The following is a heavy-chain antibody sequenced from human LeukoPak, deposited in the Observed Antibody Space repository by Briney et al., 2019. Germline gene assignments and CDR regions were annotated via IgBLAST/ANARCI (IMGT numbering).Heavy chain of an antibody. CDR3: ARGGDYYDSSGYFQIPDDAFDI. D-gene: IGHD3-22*01. CDR2: IYTSGST. V-gene: IGHV4-4*07. Sequence: SETLSPTCTVSGGSISSYYWSWIRQPAGKGLEWIGRIYTSGSTNYNPSLKSRVTMSVDTSKNQFSLKLSSVTAADTAVYYCARGGDYYDSSGYFQIPDDAFDIWGQGTMVTVSS. J-gene: IGHJ3*02. CDR1: GGSISSYY.